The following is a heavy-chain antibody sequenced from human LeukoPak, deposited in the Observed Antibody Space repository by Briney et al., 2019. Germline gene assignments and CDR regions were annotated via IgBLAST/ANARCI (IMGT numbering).Heavy chain of an antibody. V-gene: IGHV4-34*01. CDR2: INHSGST. CDR3: ARLGHRSNNRFYIAAAGTGPHRTFDP. J-gene: IGHJ5*02. CDR1: GGSFSGYY. D-gene: IGHD6-13*01. Sequence: SSETLSLTCAVYGGSFSGYYWSWIRQPPGKGLEWIGEINHSGSTNYNPSLKSRVTISIDTSKNQFSLKLSSVTAADTAVYYCARLGHRSNNRFYIAAAGTGPHRTFDPWGQGTLVTVSS.